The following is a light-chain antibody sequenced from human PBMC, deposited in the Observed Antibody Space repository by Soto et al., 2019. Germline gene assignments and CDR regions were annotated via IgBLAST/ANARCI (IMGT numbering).Light chain of an antibody. Sequence: EIVLTQSPGTLSLSPGERATLSCRASQSVSSNYLAWYQQKAGQAPRLLIYGASSRATGIPDRFSGSGSGTDFTLTISRLEPEDFAVYCWQQYGSSPPSFGQGTKLEVK. V-gene: IGKV3-20*01. J-gene: IGKJ2*01. CDR1: QSVSSNY. CDR2: GAS. CDR3: QQYGSSPPS.